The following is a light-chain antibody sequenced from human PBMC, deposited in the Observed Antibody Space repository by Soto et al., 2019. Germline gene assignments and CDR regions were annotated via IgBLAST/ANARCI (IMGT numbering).Light chain of an antibody. CDR2: GAS. Sequence: EIVLTQSPGTLSLSPGERATLFCRASQSVYNSYLAWYQQKPGQTPRLLMYGASNRATGIPDRFSGSGSGTDFTLTISRLEPEDFAMYYCQQYGSSPFTFGGGTKVEIK. J-gene: IGKJ4*01. V-gene: IGKV3-20*01. CDR1: QSVYNSY. CDR3: QQYGSSPFT.